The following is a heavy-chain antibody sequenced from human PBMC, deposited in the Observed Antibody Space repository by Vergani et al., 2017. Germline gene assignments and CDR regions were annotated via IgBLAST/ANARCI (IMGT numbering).Heavy chain of an antibody. D-gene: IGHD4-17*01. Sequence: EVQLVESGGGLVQPGRSLRLSCAASGFTFDDYAMHWVRLAPGKGLEWVSGISWNSGSIGYADSVKGRFTISRDNAKNSLYLQMNSLRAEDTALYYCAKDIGGDYVRYYYGMDVWGQGTTVTVSS. CDR1: GFTFDDYA. CDR2: ISWNSGSI. CDR3: AKDIGGDYVRYYYGMDV. J-gene: IGHJ6*02. V-gene: IGHV3-9*01.